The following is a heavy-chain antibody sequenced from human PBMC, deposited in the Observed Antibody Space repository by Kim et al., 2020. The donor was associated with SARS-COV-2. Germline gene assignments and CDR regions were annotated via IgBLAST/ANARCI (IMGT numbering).Heavy chain of an antibody. Sequence: GGSLRLSCAASGFISSSFWMNWVRQAPGKGLEWVANIKTDGSAKSYVDSVKGRFTISRDNADNSLYLQMNSLRAEDTAVYYCARACSGLNDFDYWGQGTLVTVSS. D-gene: IGHD6-19*01. V-gene: IGHV3-7*03. J-gene: IGHJ4*02. CDR1: GFISSSFW. CDR3: ARACSGLNDFDY. CDR2: IKTDGSAK.